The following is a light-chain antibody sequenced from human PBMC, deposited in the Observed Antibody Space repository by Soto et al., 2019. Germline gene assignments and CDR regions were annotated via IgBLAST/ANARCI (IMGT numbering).Light chain of an antibody. CDR1: SSDVGGYDY. Sequence: QSVLTQPASVSGSPGHSITISCTGTSSDVGGYDYVSWYQQHPGKAPKLMIYDVSNRPSGVSNRFSGSKSDNTASLTISGLQAEDEADYYCNSYTSSGSLGGVFGSGTKVTVL. V-gene: IGLV2-14*03. CDR2: DVS. CDR3: NSYTSSGSLGGV. J-gene: IGLJ1*01.